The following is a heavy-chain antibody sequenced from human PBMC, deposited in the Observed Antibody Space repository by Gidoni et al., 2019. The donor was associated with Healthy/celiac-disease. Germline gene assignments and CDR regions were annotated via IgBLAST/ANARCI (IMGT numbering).Heavy chain of an antibody. J-gene: IGHJ4*02. CDR3: ARGRKRGPDDY. Sequence: EVQLVESGGGVVQPGGSMRPACADTGFTFSSYWMSWGRQAPGKGLEWVANMKQDGSEDYYVDSVKGRFTISRDNAKNSLYLQMNSLRAEDTAVYYCARGRKRGPDDYWGQGPLVTVSS. CDR1: GFTFSSYW. CDR2: MKQDGSED. V-gene: IGHV3-7*01.